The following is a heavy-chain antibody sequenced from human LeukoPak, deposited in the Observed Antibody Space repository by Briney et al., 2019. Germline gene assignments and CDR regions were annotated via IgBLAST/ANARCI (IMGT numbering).Heavy chain of an antibody. D-gene: IGHD5-18*01. J-gene: IGHJ4*02. V-gene: IGHV3-23*01. CDR1: GFTFSSYG. Sequence: PGRSLRLSCAASGFTFSSYGMHWVRQAPGKGLEWVSAISGSGGSTYYADSVKGRFTISRDNSKNTLYLQMNSLRAEDTAVYYCAKDGVDTAMVTGYFDYWGQGTLVTVSS. CDR3: AKDGVDTAMVTGYFDY. CDR2: ISGSGGST.